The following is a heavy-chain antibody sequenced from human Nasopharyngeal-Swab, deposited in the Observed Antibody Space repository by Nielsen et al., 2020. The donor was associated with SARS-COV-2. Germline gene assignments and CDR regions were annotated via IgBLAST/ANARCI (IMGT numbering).Heavy chain of an antibody. CDR3: ARVRYGSGSYYNSY. J-gene: IGHJ4*02. Sequence: ASVKVSCKASGYTFTSYGISWVRQAPGQGLEWMGWISAYNGNTNYAQKLQGRVTMTTVTSTSTAYMELRSLRSDDTAVYYCARVRYGSGSYYNSYWGQGTLVTVSS. CDR1: GYTFTSYG. D-gene: IGHD3-10*01. CDR2: ISAYNGNT. V-gene: IGHV1-18*01.